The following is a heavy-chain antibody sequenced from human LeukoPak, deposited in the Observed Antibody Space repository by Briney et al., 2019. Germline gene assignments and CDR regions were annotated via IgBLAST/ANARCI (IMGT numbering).Heavy chain of an antibody. J-gene: IGHJ3*02. V-gene: IGHV1-2*04. D-gene: IGHD1-26*01. CDR1: GYTFTGYY. CDR3: ASFSGSYGEAFDI. CDR2: INPNSGGT. Sequence: ASVKVSCKASGYTFTGYYMHWVRQAPGQGLEWMGWINPNSGGTNYAQKFQGWVTMTRDTSISTAYMELSRLRSDDTAVYYCASFSGSYGEAFDIWGQGTMVTVSS.